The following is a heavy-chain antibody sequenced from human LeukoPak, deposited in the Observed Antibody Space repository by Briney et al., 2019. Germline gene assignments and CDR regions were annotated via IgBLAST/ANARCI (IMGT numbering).Heavy chain of an antibody. D-gene: IGHD6-13*01. CDR1: GGSVSSTTYY. CDR3: ARQSQSSSLWP. CDR2: IYYSGST. Sequence: SETLSLTCTVSGGSVSSTTYYWSWIRQPPGKGLEWIASIYYSGSTYYNPSLKSRVTISVDTSKNQFSLKLSSVTAADTAVYYCARQSQSSSLWPWGQGTLVTVSS. V-gene: IGHV4-39*01. J-gene: IGHJ5*02.